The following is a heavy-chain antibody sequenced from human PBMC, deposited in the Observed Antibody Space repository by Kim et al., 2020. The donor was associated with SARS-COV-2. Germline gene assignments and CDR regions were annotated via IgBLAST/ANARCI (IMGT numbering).Heavy chain of an antibody. V-gene: IGHV5-10-1*01. CDR1: GYSFTSYW. Sequence: GESLKISCKGSGYSFTSYWISWVRQMPGKGLEWMGRIDPSDSYTNYSPSFQGHVTISADKSISTAYLQWSSLKASDTAMYYCARGGNWNYFADYGMDVWGQGTTVTVSS. CDR3: ARGGNWNYFADYGMDV. D-gene: IGHD1-7*01. CDR2: IDPSDSYT. J-gene: IGHJ6*02.